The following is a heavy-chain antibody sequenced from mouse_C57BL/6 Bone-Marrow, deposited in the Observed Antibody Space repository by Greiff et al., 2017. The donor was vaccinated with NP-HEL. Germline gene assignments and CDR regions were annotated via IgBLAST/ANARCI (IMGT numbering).Heavy chain of an antibody. CDR3: ALYYGSSHWYFDV. V-gene: IGHV1-78*01. CDR1: GYTFTDHT. J-gene: IGHJ1*03. Sequence: VQLQQSDAELVKPGASVKISCKVSGYTFTDHTIHWMKQRPEQGLEWIGYIYPRDGSTKYNEKFKGKATLTADKSSSTAYMQLNSLTSEDSAVYFCALYYGSSHWYFDVWGTGTTVTVSS. CDR2: IYPRDGST. D-gene: IGHD1-1*01.